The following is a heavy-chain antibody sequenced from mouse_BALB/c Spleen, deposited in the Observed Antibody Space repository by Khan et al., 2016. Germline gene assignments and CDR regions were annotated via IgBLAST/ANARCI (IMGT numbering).Heavy chain of an antibody. CDR1: GFSLISYG. J-gene: IGHJ2*01. Sequence: QVQLKESGPGLVQPSQSLSITCTVSGFSLISYGVHWVRQSPGKGLEWLGVIWSGGSTDYNAAFISRLSISKDNSKSKVFFKMNSLQADDTAIYYCARDDFYFDYWGQGTTLTVSS. CDR2: IWSGGST. CDR3: ARDDFYFDY. D-gene: IGHD2-13*01. V-gene: IGHV2-4-1*01.